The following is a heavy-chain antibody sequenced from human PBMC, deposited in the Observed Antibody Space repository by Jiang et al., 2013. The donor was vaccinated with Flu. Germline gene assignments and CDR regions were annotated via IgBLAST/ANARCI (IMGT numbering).Heavy chain of an antibody. V-gene: IGHV4-39*01. Sequence: NPSLKSRVTISVDTSKNQFSLKLSSVTAADTAVYYCASPDPYGSGTYRALDAFDIWGQGTMVTVSS. D-gene: IGHD3-10*01. CDR3: ASPDPYGSGTYRALDAFDI. J-gene: IGHJ3*02.